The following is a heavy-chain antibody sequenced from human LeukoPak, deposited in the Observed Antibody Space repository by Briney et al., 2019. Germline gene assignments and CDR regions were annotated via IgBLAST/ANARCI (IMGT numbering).Heavy chain of an antibody. CDR1: GGSISSGSYY. Sequence: SETLSLTCTVSGGSISSGSYYWSWIRQPAGKGLEWIGRIYTSGSTNYNPSLKSRVTISVDTSKNQYSLKLSSVTAADTAVYYCARGAVRHLDWFDPWGQGTLVTVSS. CDR2: IYTSGST. CDR3: ARGAVRHLDWFDP. J-gene: IGHJ5*02. V-gene: IGHV4-61*02. D-gene: IGHD6-6*01.